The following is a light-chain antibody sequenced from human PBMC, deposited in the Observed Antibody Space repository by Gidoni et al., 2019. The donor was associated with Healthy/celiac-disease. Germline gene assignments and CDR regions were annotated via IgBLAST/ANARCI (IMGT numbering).Light chain of an antibody. CDR1: QSLSSW. CDR3: QQYNRYPWT. J-gene: IGKJ1*01. V-gene: IGKV1-5*01. CDR2: DAS. Sequence: DMQMTQSPSTLSASVGDRVTITCRASQSLSSWLAWYQQKPGKAPKLLIYDASSLESGVPSRFSGSGSVTEFTLTISSLQPDAFATYYCQQYNRYPWTFGQWTKVEIK.